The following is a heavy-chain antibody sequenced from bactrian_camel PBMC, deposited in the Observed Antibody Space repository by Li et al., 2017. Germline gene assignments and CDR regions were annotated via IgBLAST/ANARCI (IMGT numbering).Heavy chain of an antibody. CDR3: AKSAYNGSSYNY. V-gene: IGHV3-2*01. D-gene: IGHD2*01. Sequence: HVQLVESGGGLVQPGGSLRLSCAASGFTFSSYWMYWVCQAPEKGLKWVSSIYSFDSTTYYADSVKGRITISRDNAKNTMYLQLNSLKTEDMGMYYCAKSAYNGSSYNYWGQGTQVTVS. CDR2: IYSFDSTT. CDR1: GFTFSSYW. J-gene: IGHJ4*01.